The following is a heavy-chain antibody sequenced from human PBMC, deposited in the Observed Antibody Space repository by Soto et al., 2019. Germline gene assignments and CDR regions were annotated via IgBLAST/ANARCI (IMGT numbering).Heavy chain of an antibody. J-gene: IGHJ6*02. CDR3: ARDEEVNYSEYGSDHYSGLDV. Sequence: WTWIRQHPGKGLEWIGYIYHSGSAYYSPSLKSRVTISVDTSKNQFSLELTSVTAADMAVYFCARDEEVNYSEYGSDHYSGLDVWGQGTTVTVSS. CDR2: IYHSGSA. V-gene: IGHV4-31*02. D-gene: IGHD4-17*01.